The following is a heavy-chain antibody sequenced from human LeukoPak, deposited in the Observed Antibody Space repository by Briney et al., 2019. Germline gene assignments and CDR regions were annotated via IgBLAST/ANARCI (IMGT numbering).Heavy chain of an antibody. CDR2: IYYSGST. J-gene: IGHJ4*02. CDR3: ARDIGGQWLDDGFDY. Sequence: SETLSLTCTVSGGSISSYYWSWIRQPPGKGLEWIGYIYYSGSTNYNPSLKSRVTISVDTSKNQFSLQLNSVTPEDTAVYYCARDIGGQWLDDGFDYWGQGTLVTVSS. CDR1: GGSISSYY. D-gene: IGHD6-19*01. V-gene: IGHV4-59*12.